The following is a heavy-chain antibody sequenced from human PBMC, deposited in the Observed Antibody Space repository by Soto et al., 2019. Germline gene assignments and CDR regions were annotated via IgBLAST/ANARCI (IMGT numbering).Heavy chain of an antibody. J-gene: IGHJ4*02. V-gene: IGHV3-23*01. CDR3: ASALTRGILFDY. Sequence: PGGSLRLSCAASGFTFSSYAMSWVRQAPGKGLEWVSAISGGGGSTYYADSVKGRFTISRDNSKNTLYLQMNSLRAEDTAVYYCASALTRGILFDYWGQGTLVTVSS. D-gene: IGHD2-15*01. CDR2: ISGGGGST. CDR1: GFTFSSYA.